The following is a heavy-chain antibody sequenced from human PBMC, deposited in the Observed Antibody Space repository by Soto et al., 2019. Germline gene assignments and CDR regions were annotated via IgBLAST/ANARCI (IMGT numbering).Heavy chain of an antibody. V-gene: IGHV1-69*13. CDR2: IIPIFGTA. J-gene: IGHJ6*02. D-gene: IGHD1-26*01. Sequence: ASVKGSCKASGCPFSSYAISWVRHAPGQGLEWMGGIIPIFGTANYAQKFQGRVTITADESTSTAYMELSSLRSEDTDVYYCASPSGSCSDYYYGMDVWGQGTMVTVSS. CDR3: ASPSGSCSDYYYGMDV. CDR1: GCPFSSYA.